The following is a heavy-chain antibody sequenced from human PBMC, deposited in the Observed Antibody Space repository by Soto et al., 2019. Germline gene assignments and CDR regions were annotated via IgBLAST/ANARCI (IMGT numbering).Heavy chain of an antibody. CDR1: GGSISSGGYY. CDR2: IYYSGST. J-gene: IGHJ4*02. Sequence: PSETLSLTCTVSGGSISSGGYYWSWIRQHPGKGLEWIGYIYYSGSTYYNPSLKSRVTISVDTSKNQFSLKLSSVTAADAAVYYCARAHYGSGSYYNGNFDYWGQGTLVTVYS. V-gene: IGHV4-31*03. D-gene: IGHD3-10*01. CDR3: ARAHYGSGSYYNGNFDY.